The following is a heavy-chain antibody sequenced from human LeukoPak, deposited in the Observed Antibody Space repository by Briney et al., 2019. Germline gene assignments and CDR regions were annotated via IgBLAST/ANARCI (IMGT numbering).Heavy chain of an antibody. D-gene: IGHD3-22*01. J-gene: IGHJ4*02. V-gene: IGHV1-24*01. CDR1: GYTLTELS. CDR3: ATVKPTYYYDSSGYYGY. CDR2: FDPEDGET. Sequence: ASVKVSCKVSGYTLTELSMHWVRQAPGKGLEWMGGFDPEDGETIYAQKFQGGVTMTEDTSTDTAYMELSSLRSEDTAVYYCATVKPTYYYDSSGYYGYWGQGTLVTVSS.